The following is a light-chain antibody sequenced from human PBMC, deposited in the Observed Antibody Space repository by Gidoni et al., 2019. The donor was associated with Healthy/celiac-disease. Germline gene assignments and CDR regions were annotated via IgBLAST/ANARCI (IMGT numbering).Light chain of an antibody. CDR3: NSRDSSGNHLKV. V-gene: IGLV3-19*01. CDR1: SLRSYY. Sequence: SSELTQDPAVSVALGQTVRITCQGDSLRSYYASWYQQKPGQAPVLVIYGKNNRPSGIPDRFSGSSSGNTASLTITGVQAEDEADYYCNSRDSSGNHLKVFGGGTKLTVL. J-gene: IGLJ2*01. CDR2: GKN.